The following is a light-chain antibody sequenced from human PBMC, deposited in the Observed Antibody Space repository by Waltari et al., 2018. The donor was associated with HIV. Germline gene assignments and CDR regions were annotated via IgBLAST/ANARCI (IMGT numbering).Light chain of an antibody. CDR2: DVS. Sequence: QSALTQPASVSGSPGQSITISCTGTSSDVGGYNYVSWYQQHPGKAPKLMIYDVSKRPSGVANRFSGSKSDITASLTISGLQAEDEADYYCSSYTSSSTLGVVFGGGTKLTVL. CDR1: SSDVGGYNY. J-gene: IGLJ2*01. CDR3: SSYTSSSTLGVV. V-gene: IGLV2-14*01.